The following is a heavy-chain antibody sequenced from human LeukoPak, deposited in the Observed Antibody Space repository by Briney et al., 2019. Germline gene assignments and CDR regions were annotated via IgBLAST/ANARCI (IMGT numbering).Heavy chain of an antibody. CDR3: AKSRAGYRYGKFDY. V-gene: IGHV3-21*04. CDR2: ISSTSTYI. Sequence: GGSLRLSCAASGFTFSSFTMNWVRQAPGKGLEWVSSISSTSTYIHYADSVKGRFTISRDNSKNTLYLQMNSLRAEDTAVYYCAKSRAGYRYGKFDYWGQGTLVTVSS. D-gene: IGHD5-18*01. J-gene: IGHJ4*02. CDR1: GFTFSSFT.